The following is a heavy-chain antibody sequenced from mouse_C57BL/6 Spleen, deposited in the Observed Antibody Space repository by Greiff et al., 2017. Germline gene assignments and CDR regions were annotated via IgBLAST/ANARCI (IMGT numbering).Heavy chain of an antibody. CDR3: ARGGESPY. Sequence: EVQGVESGGGLVKPGGSLKLSCAASGFTFSSYAMSWVRQTPEKRLEWVATISDGGSYTYYPDNVKGRFTISRDNAENNLYLQMSHLKSEDTAMYYCARGGESPYWGQGTLVTVSA. CDR2: ISDGGSYT. V-gene: IGHV5-4*01. CDR1: GFTFSSYA. J-gene: IGHJ3*01.